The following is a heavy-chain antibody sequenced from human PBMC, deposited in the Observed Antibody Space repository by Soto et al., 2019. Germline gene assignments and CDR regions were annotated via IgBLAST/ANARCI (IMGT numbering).Heavy chain of an antibody. CDR3: AHRRPYIRAGTARGVWFDP. V-gene: IGHV2-5*02. CDR1: GFSLSTSGVG. D-gene: IGHD6-19*01. J-gene: IGHJ5*02. CDR2: IYWDDDK. Sequence: QITLKESGPTLVKPTQTLTLTCTFSGFSLSTSGVGVGWIRQPPGKALEWLALIYWDDDKRYSPSLKSRLTTTKDTSKNQVVLTITHMAPVDTATYYCAHRRPYIRAGTARGVWFDPWGQGTLVTVSS.